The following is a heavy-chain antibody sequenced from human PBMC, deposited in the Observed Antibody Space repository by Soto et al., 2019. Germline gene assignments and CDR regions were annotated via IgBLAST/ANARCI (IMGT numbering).Heavy chain of an antibody. V-gene: IGHV4-39*01. Sequence: SETLSLTCTVSGDSISGTSFYWGWIRQSSGKGLEWIASIYSSGSTFYNLSLKSRPSLSVDTSKNQFSLRLQSVTAADTAVYYCVRHRSSREIPFDNWGQGTLVTVS. CDR3: VRHRSSREIPFDN. J-gene: IGHJ4*02. D-gene: IGHD2-21*01. CDR2: IYSSGST. CDR1: GDSISGTSFY.